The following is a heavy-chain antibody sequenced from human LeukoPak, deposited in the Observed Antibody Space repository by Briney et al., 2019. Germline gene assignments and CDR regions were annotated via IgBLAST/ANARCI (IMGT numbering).Heavy chain of an antibody. J-gene: IGHJ4*02. CDR2: ISGSGGDS. CDR3: AKTGCTSTGCYENY. Sequence: GGSLRLSCAASGFTFSSYAMSWVRQAPGKGLEWVSVISGSGGDSYYADSVKGRFTISRHNSKNTLYLQMNSLRAEDTAIYYCAKTGCTSTGCYENYWGQGTLVTVSS. CDR1: GFTFSSYA. D-gene: IGHD2-2*01. V-gene: IGHV3-23*01.